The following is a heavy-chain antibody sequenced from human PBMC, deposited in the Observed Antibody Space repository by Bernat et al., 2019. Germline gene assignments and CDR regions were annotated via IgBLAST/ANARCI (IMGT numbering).Heavy chain of an antibody. J-gene: IGHJ4*02. CDR1: GFSFSSYW. CDR2: IKPDGRDT. D-gene: IGHD3-16*01. CDR3: VKFGGSYAYDF. V-gene: IGHV3-7*02. Sequence: EVQMVASGGGLVQPGGSLRLSCVASGFSFSSYWMSWVRQAPGKGLEWVAQIKPDGRDTSYVDYLKGRFTISRDNAKNSLHLQMNNLRDEDTAVYFCVKFGGSYAYDFWGQGALVTVSS.